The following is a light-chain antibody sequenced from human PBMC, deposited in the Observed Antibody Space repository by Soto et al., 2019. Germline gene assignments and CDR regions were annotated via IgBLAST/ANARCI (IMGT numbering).Light chain of an antibody. Sequence: ALTQPPSASGSPGQSVTISCTGTSSDVGGYNFVSWYQQHPGKAPQLIIYEVTKRPSGVPDRFSGSKSGNTASLTVSGLQTEDEADYYCSSYAATNNYVFGSGTKVTVL. J-gene: IGLJ1*01. V-gene: IGLV2-8*01. CDR1: SSDVGGYNF. CDR2: EVT. CDR3: SSYAATNNYV.